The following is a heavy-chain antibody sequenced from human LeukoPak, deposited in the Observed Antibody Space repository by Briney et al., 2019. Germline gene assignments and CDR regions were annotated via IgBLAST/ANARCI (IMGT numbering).Heavy chain of an antibody. J-gene: IGHJ4*02. CDR1: GFTFSNYA. CDR3: AKDPDCSSISCRAPFDY. D-gene: IGHD2-2*01. CDR2: ISGSGASK. V-gene: IGHV3-23*01. Sequence: GGSLRLSXAASGFTFSNYAMSWVRQAPGKGLEWLSLISGSGASKYYADSVKGRFTVSRDNSKNTLYLQMNSLRAEDTAVYYCAKDPDCSSISCRAPFDYWGQGTLVTVSS.